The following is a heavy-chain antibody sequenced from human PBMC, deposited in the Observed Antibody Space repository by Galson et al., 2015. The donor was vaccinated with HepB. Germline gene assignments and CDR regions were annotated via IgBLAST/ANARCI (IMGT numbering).Heavy chain of an antibody. D-gene: IGHD3-16*01. J-gene: IGHJ4*02. CDR3: ARGVGMGDFDY. Sequence: TLSLTCTVSGGSINSGDYYWSWIRQTPGKGLEWIGYIYYTGNTYYNPSLKSRVTISVDTSRDQFSLKLSSVTAADTAVYYCARGVGMGDFDYWGQGTLVAVSS. CDR2: IYYTGNT. CDR1: GGSINSGDYY. V-gene: IGHV4-30-4*01.